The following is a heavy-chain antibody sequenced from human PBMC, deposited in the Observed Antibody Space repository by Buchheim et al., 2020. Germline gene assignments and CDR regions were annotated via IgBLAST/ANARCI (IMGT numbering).Heavy chain of an antibody. CDR2: ISGSGFGT. Sequence: EVQLLESGGDLARPGGSLRLSCAGSGFTSTSYGMSWVRQAPGRGLEWVAGISGSGFGTWYADSVKGRFTTSRDHSKNTLFLQMDSLRVEDTAVYYCAKDGGRTSWGISPLYYFDHWGQGSL. D-gene: IGHD3-16*01. V-gene: IGHV3-23*01. CDR1: GFTSTSYG. CDR3: AKDGGRTSWGISPLYYFDH. J-gene: IGHJ4*02.